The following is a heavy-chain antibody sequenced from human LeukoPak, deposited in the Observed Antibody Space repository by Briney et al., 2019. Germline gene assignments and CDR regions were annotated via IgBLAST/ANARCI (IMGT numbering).Heavy chain of an antibody. V-gene: IGHV3-48*01. Sequence: GGSLRLSCAASGFTFSSYAMNWVRQAPGKELEWVSYISSDSTTIYYADSVKGRFTISRDNAKNSLYLQMNSLRAEDTAVYYCAREADTAHYYYYMDVWGKGTTVTVSS. J-gene: IGHJ6*03. CDR1: GFTFSSYA. D-gene: IGHD5-18*01. CDR2: ISSDSTTI. CDR3: AREADTAHYYYYMDV.